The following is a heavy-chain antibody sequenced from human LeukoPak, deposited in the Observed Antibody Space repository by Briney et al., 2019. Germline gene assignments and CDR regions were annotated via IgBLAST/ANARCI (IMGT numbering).Heavy chain of an antibody. V-gene: IGHV1-24*01. CDR3: ATGGGYCSSTNCD. Sequence: ASVKVSCKVSGYTLTELSMHWVRQAPGKGLEWMGGFDPEDGETIYAQKFQGRVTMTEDTSTDTAYMELSSLRSEYTAVYYCATGGGYCSSTNCDWGQGTLVTVSS. J-gene: IGHJ4*02. D-gene: IGHD2-2*01. CDR1: GYTLTELS. CDR2: FDPEDGET.